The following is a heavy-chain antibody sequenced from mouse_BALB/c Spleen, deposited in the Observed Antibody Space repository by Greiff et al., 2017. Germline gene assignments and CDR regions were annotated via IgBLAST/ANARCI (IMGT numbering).Heavy chain of an antibody. CDR1: GFTFSSYA. Sequence: EVMLVESGGGLVKPGGSLKLSCAASGFTFSSYAMSWVRQTPEKRLEWVASISSGGSTYYPDSVKGRFTISRDNARNILYLQMSSLRSEDTAMYYCARGDYGNYNWYFDVWGAGTTVTVSS. D-gene: IGHD2-1*01. V-gene: IGHV5-6-5*01. J-gene: IGHJ1*01. CDR2: ISSGGST. CDR3: ARGDYGNYNWYFDV.